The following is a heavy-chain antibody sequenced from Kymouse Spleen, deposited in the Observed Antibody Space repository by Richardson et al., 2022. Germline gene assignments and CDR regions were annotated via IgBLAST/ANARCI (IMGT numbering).Heavy chain of an antibody. CDR2: IYYSGST. D-gene: IGHD2-2*02. V-gene: IGHV4-39*01. CDR1: GGSISSSSYY. J-gene: IGHJ4*02. Sequence: QLQLQESGPGLVKPSETLSLTCTVSGGSISSSSYYWGWIRQPPGKGLEWIGSIYYSGSTYYNPSLKSRVTISVDTSKNQFSLKLSSVTAADTAVYYCARDCSSTSCFDYWGQGTLVTVSS. CDR3: ARDCSSTSCFDY.